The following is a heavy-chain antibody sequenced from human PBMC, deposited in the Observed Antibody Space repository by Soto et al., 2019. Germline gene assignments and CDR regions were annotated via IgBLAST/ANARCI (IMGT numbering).Heavy chain of an antibody. D-gene: IGHD3-16*01. J-gene: IGHJ4*02. CDR3: ATWGIYSAPGGSLPFDY. V-gene: IGHV4-4*02. CDR1: GGSIVRSNW. CDR2: IFHSGST. Sequence: QVQLQESGPGLVKPSGTLSLICAVSGGSIVRSNWWSWVRQPPGKGLEWIGEIFHSGSTSYNPSIKSRVTMSVDKSKNQLALNLNSVTAADTAVYYCATWGIYSAPGGSLPFDYWGQGTLVTVSS.